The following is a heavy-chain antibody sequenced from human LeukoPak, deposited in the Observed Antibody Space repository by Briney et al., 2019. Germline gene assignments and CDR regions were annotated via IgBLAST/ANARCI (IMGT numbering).Heavy chain of an antibody. CDR3: ATLCPTTHYFDY. Sequence: PGGSLRLSCAASGFTFSSYSMNWVRQAPGKGLEWVSSISSSSSYIYYADSVKGRFTISRDNAKNSLYLQMNSLRAEDTAVYYCATLCPTTHYFDYWGQGTLVTVSS. CDR1: GFTFSSYS. J-gene: IGHJ4*02. CDR2: ISSSSSYI. D-gene: IGHD4-17*01. V-gene: IGHV3-21*01.